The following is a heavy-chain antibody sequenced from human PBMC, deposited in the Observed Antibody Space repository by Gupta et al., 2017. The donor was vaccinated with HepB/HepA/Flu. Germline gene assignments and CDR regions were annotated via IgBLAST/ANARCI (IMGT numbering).Heavy chain of an antibody. V-gene: IGHV3-30*18. CDR1: GFTLNRFG. J-gene: IGHJ4*02. CDR3: AKSLVGWFGELFDY. CDR2: ISYDVSKK. Sequence: QVQLVESGGGVVQPGRSLRLSCVASGFTLNRFGMHGVRQAPGKGLEWVAIISYDVSKKYYADSVKGRFTISRDNSKNTLYLQMNSLRAEDTAVYYCAKSLVGWFGELFDYWGQGTLVTVSS. D-gene: IGHD3-10*01.